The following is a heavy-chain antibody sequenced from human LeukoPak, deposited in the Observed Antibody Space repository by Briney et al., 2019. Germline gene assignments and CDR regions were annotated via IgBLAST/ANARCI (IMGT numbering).Heavy chain of an antibody. CDR1: GYSLTYLS. CDR2: FDPEHREA. CDR3: AAGGIYSLLDY. J-gene: IGHJ4*02. Sequence: GASVKVPCKVSGYSLTYLSMHWVRQAPGNGLEWMGGFDPEHREAIYAQKFQGRVSMTEDTSTDTAYMELSSLRSEDTAVYYCAAGGIYSLLDYWGQGTLVTVSS. V-gene: IGHV1-24*01. D-gene: IGHD1-26*01.